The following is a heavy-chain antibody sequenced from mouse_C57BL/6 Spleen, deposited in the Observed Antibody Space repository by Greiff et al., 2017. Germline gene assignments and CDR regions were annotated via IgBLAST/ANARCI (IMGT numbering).Heavy chain of an antibody. CDR2: IDPENGDT. V-gene: IGHV14-4*01. CDR1: GFNIKDDY. CDR3: TTGDYAYDYDGAWFAY. Sequence: EVQLQQSGAELVRPGASVKLSCTASGFNIKDDYMHWVKQRPEQGLEWIGWIDPENGDTEYASKFQGKATITADTSSNTAYLQLSSLTSEDTAVYYCTTGDYAYDYDGAWFAYWGQGTLVTVSA. D-gene: IGHD2-4*01. J-gene: IGHJ3*01.